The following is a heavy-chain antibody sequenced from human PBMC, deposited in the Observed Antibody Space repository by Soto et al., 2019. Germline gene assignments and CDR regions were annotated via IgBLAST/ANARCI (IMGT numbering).Heavy chain of an antibody. J-gene: IGHJ4*02. CDR2: ISWDGGST. Sequence: GGSLRLSCAASGFTFDDYTMHWVRQAPGKGLEWVSLISWDGGSTYYADSVKGRFTISRDNSKNSLYLQMNSLRTEDTALYYCAKDIGFLEHIDYFDYWGQGTLVTVSS. CDR3: AKDIGFLEHIDYFDY. D-gene: IGHD3-3*01. V-gene: IGHV3-43*01. CDR1: GFTFDDYT.